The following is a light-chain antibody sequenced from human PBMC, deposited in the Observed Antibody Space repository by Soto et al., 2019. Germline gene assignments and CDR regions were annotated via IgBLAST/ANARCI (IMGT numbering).Light chain of an antibody. J-gene: IGLJ2*01. CDR2: EVS. Sequence: QSALTQPPSASGSPGQSVTISCTGTSSDVGGYNYVSWCQQHPGKAPKLMIYEVSKRPSGVPDRFSGSKSGNTASLTVSGLQAEDEADYYCASYAGSNIVVFGGGTKLTVL. V-gene: IGLV2-8*01. CDR1: SSDVGGYNY. CDR3: ASYAGSNIVV.